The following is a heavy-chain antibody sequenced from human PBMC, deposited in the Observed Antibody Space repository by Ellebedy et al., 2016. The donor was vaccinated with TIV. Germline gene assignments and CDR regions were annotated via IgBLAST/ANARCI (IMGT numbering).Heavy chain of an antibody. Sequence: AASVKVSCKASGYTLSGYGFTWVRQAPGQGLEWLGWISAHNGDTTYARSVQGRVSMTIETYTKTAYLQLSRLRSDDTAVYYCARAYYYDSGGYPQGDYWGQGTLVTVSS. CDR2: ISAHNGDT. V-gene: IGHV1-18*01. CDR3: ARAYYYDSGGYPQGDY. J-gene: IGHJ4*02. D-gene: IGHD3-22*01. CDR1: GYTLSGYG.